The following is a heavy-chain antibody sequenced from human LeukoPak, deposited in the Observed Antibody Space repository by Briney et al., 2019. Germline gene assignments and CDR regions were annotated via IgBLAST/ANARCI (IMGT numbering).Heavy chain of an antibody. D-gene: IGHD5-12*01. CDR3: ARVVRSGYDFLYFDY. Sequence: PGGSLRLSCAASGFTFSSYAMSWVRQAPGKGLEWVSAISGSGGSTYYADSVKGRFTISRDNSKNTLYLQMNSLRAEDTAVYYCARVVRSGYDFLYFDYWGQGTLVTVSS. CDR2: ISGSGGST. V-gene: IGHV3-23*01. CDR1: GFTFSSYA. J-gene: IGHJ4*02.